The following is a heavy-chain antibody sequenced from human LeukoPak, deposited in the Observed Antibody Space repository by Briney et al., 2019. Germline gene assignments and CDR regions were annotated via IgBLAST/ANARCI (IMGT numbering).Heavy chain of an antibody. CDR3: AKDRIAASGLSYYYVY. CDR2: ISYGGSNK. Sequence: GGSLRLSCAASGFTFSGYSMNWVRQAPGKGLEWVSLISYGGSNKYYADSMKGRFTISRDNSKNTLYLQMNSLRADDTAVYYCAKDRIAASGLSYYYVYCGRGTLVTVSS. J-gene: IGHJ4*02. D-gene: IGHD6-13*01. CDR1: GFTFSGYS. V-gene: IGHV3-30*18.